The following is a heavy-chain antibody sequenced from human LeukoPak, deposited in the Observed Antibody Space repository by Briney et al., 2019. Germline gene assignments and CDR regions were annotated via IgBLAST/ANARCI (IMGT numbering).Heavy chain of an antibody. CDR3: ARSTVTTGDY. CDR1: GFTFSSYS. J-gene: IGHJ4*02. V-gene: IGHV3-48*01. CDR2: ISSSSSTI. Sequence: AGTLRLSCAASGFTFSSYSMNWIRQAPGKGLEWVSYISSSSSTIYYPDSAKGRFTISKDNAKNSLYLQMNSLRAEDTAVYYCARSTVTTGDYWGQGTLVTVSS. D-gene: IGHD4-17*01.